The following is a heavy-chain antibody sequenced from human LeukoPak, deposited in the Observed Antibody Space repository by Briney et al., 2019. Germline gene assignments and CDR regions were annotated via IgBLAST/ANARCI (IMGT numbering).Heavy chain of an antibody. CDR3: ARLGDYYDSRIDY. V-gene: IGHV4-59*01. J-gene: IGHJ4*02. D-gene: IGHD3-22*01. Sequence: SETLSLTCTVSGGSISSYYWSWIRQPPGKGLEWIGYIYYSGSTNYNPSLKSRVIISVDTSKNQSSLKLSSVTAADTAVYYCARLGDYYDSRIDYWGQGTLVTVSS. CDR1: GGSISSYY. CDR2: IYYSGST.